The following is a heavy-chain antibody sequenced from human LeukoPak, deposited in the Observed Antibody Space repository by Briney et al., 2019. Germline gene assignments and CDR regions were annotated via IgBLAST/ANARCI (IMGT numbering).Heavy chain of an antibody. CDR3: ARGFYSSGWHRPFDY. D-gene: IGHD6-19*01. V-gene: IGHV4-34*01. CDR1: GGSFSGYY. Sequence: SETLSLTCAVYGGSFSGYYWSWIRQPPGKGLEWIGEINHSGSTNYNPSLKSRVTISVDTSKNQFSLKLSSVTAADTAVYYCARGFYSSGWHRPFDYWDQGTLVTVSS. J-gene: IGHJ4*02. CDR2: INHSGST.